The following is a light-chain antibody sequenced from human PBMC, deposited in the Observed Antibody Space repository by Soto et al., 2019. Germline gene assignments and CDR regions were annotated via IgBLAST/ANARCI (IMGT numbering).Light chain of an antibody. J-gene: IGKJ2*01. CDR1: PRVSSY. Sequence: EIVLTQSPAPLSLSQRERATLSCRAIPRVSSYLAWYQQKPGQAPRLLIYDASNWATGLPPRFSVSGSETDLPLTISSSEPEDCAVYCCQQRSNWPPYTFGEGTKLDIK. V-gene: IGKV3-11*01. CDR3: QQRSNWPPYT. CDR2: DAS.